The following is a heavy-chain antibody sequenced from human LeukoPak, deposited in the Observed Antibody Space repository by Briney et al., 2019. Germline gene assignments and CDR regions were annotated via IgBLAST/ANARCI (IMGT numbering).Heavy chain of an antibody. CDR3: ARRPWNYGVDP. V-gene: IGHV4-34*01. CDR1: GGSFSGYY. D-gene: IGHD1-7*01. Sequence: NTSETLSLTCAVYGGSFSGYYWSWIRQPPGKGLEWIGEINHSGSTNYNPSLKSRVTISVDTSKNQFSLKLSSVTAADTAVYYCARRPWNYGVDPWGQGTLDTVSS. J-gene: IGHJ5*02. CDR2: INHSGST.